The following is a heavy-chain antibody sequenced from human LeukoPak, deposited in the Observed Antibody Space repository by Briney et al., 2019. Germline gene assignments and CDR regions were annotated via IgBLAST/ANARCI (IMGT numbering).Heavy chain of an antibody. D-gene: IGHD6-19*01. CDR3: AKLGSYSTGWIDY. CDR2: IFPDDSDT. V-gene: IGHV5-51*01. Sequence: GESLQISCKGSGYSFTNFWIGWVRPMPGKGLEWMGLIFPDDSDTTYSPSFQGQVTISVDKSISTAYLHWSSLKASDTAMYYCAKLGSYSTGWIDYWGQGTVVTVSS. CDR1: GYSFTNFW. J-gene: IGHJ4*02.